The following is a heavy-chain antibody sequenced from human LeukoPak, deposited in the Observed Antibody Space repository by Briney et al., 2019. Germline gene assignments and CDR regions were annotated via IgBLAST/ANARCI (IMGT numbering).Heavy chain of an antibody. CDR1: GGTFSSYA. CDR2: IIPILGIA. Sequence: ASVKVSCKASGGTFSSYAISWMRQAPGQGLEWMGRIIPILGIANYAQKFQGRVTITADKSTSTAYMELSSLRSEDTAVYYCARARVVAAFDAFDIWGQGTMVTVSS. J-gene: IGHJ3*02. CDR3: ARARVVAAFDAFDI. D-gene: IGHD2-15*01. V-gene: IGHV1-69*04.